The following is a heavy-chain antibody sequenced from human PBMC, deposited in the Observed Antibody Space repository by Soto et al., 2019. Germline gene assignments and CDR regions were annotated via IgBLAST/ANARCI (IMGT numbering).Heavy chain of an antibody. CDR1: GFTFSSYG. V-gene: IGHV3-30*18. D-gene: IGHD6-13*01. J-gene: IGHJ5*02. CDR3: AKDGLDYSSSWWYWFDP. CDR2: ISYDGSNK. Sequence: QVQLVESGGGVVQPGRSLRLSCAASGFTFSSYGMHWVHQAPGKGLEWVAVISYDGSNKYYADSVKGRFTISRDNSKNTLYLQMNSLRAEDTAVYYCAKDGLDYSSSWWYWFDPWGQGTLVTVSS.